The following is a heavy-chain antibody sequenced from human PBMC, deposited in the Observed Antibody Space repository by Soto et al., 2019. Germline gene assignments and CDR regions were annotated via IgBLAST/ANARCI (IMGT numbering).Heavy chain of an antibody. CDR2: IIPIFGTA. CDR1: GGTFSSYA. V-gene: IGHV1-69*01. Sequence: QVQLVQSGAEVKKPGSSVKVSCKASGGTFSSYAISWVRQAPGQGLEWMGGIIPIFGTANYAQKFQGRVTITADESTSTAYMELSSLRSEXTAVYXCAXXXXXXEPTRGQSDAFDIWGQGTMVTVSS. J-gene: IGHJ3*02. D-gene: IGHD2-8*02. CDR3: AXXXXXXEPTRGQSDAFDI.